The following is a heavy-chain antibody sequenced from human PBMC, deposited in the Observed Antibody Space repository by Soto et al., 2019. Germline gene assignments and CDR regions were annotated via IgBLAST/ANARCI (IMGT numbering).Heavy chain of an antibody. CDR1: GFTFSSYS. CDR3: ARDVYRSLAAFDY. CDR2: ISSSSSYI. V-gene: IGHV3-21*01. D-gene: IGHD2-8*02. Sequence: GGSLRLSCAASGFTFSSYSMNWVRQAPGKGLEWVSSISSSSSYIYYADSVKGRFTISRDNAKNSLYLQMNSLRAEDTAVYYCARDVYRSLAAFDYWGQGTLVTVSS. J-gene: IGHJ4*02.